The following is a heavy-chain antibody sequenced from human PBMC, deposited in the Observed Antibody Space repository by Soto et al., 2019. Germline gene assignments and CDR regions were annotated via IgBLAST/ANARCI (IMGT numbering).Heavy chain of an antibody. V-gene: IGHV3-74*03. Sequence: HPGGSLRLSCVASGFAFGTYWMHWVRQAPGKGLVWVSRINFDGSTTTYADSVKGRFTISRDNARHTVFLQMDSLRVEDTAIYYCARLYDFWSGSALDSWGQGALVTVSS. CDR2: INFDGSTT. CDR1: GFAFGTYW. D-gene: IGHD3-3*01. CDR3: ARLYDFWSGSALDS. J-gene: IGHJ4*02.